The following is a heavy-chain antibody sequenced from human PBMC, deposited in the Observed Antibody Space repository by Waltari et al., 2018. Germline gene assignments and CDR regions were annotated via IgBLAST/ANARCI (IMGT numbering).Heavy chain of an antibody. V-gene: IGHV1-69*01. CDR3: ARGVRGVIIITWFDP. Sequence: QVQLVQSGAEVKKPGSSVKVSCKASGGTFSSYAISWVRQAPGQGLEWMGGIIPSFGRANYGQKFQGRVTITAGESTSTAYMALSSLRSEDTAVYYCARGVRGVIIITWFDPWGQGTLVTVSS. CDR2: IIPSFGRA. CDR1: GGTFSSYA. J-gene: IGHJ5*02. D-gene: IGHD3-10*01.